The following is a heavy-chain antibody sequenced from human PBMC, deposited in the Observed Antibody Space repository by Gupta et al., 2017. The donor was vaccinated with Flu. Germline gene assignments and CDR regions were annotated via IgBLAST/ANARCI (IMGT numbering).Heavy chain of an antibody. V-gene: IGHV4-34*01. CDR1: GGSFSGYY. J-gene: IGHJ5*02. Sequence: QVQLQQWGAGLLKPSETLSLTCAVYGGSFSGYYWSWIRQPPGKGLEWIGEINHSGSTNYNPSLKSRVTISVDTSKNQFSLKLSSVTAADTAVYYCARGLLRWTRFDPWGQGTLVTVST. CDR2: INHSGST. CDR3: ARGLLRWTRFDP. D-gene: IGHD4-17*01.